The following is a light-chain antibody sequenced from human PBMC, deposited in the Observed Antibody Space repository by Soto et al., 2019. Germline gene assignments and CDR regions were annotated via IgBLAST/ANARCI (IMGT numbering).Light chain of an antibody. CDR1: SSNIGNNY. J-gene: IGLJ1*01. CDR2: SNN. CDR3: AVWDDSLAGYA. V-gene: IGLV1-44*01. Sequence: QSVLTQPPSASGTSGQRVTISCSGSSSNIGNNYVNWYQQLPGTAPKLLIYSNNQRHSGVPDRFSASKSGTSASLAISGLQSEDEADYYCAVWDDSLAGYAFGTGTKLTVL.